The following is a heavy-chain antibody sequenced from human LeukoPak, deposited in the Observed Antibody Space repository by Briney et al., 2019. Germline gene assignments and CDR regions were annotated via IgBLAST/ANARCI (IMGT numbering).Heavy chain of an antibody. V-gene: IGHV3-7*01. CDR3: ARDKVVGPTKFDS. J-gene: IGHJ5*01. CDR2: IKQDGSEK. Sequence: GGSLRLSCAASGFTFSSYGMHWVRQAPGKGLEWVANIKQDGSEKYYVDSVKGRFTISRDNAKNSVYLHMNSLRAEDTAVYYCARDKVVGPTKFDSWGQGTLVTVSS. D-gene: IGHD1-26*01. CDR1: GFTFSSYG.